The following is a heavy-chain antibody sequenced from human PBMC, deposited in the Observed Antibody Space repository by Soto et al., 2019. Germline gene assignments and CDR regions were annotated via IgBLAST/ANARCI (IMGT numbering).Heavy chain of an antibody. V-gene: IGHV3-33*01. J-gene: IGHJ4*02. Sequence: QVQLVDSGGGVVQPGRSLRLSCAASGFTFSTYGMHWVRQAPGKGLEWVAVIWFDGSNKYYADSVKGRFTISRDNSKNTLYLQMNSLRAEDTAVYYCARDRYYDGFGYRVIDYWGQGTLVTVSS. CDR3: ARDRYYDGFGYRVIDY. CDR1: GFTFSTYG. D-gene: IGHD3-22*01. CDR2: IWFDGSNK.